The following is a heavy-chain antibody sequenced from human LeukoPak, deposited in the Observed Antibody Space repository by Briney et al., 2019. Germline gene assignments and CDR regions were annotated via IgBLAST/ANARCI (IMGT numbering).Heavy chain of an antibody. D-gene: IGHD3-9*01. V-gene: IGHV1-18*04. CDR2: ISAYNGNT. J-gene: IGHJ3*02. CDR1: DYTCTSYG. CDR3: AREGVLRYFDWLSLTPEAFDI. Sequence: ASVKVSCKASDYTCTSYGISWVRQAPGQGLEWMGWISAYNGNTNYAQKLQGRVTMTTDTSTSTAYMELRSLRSDDTAVYYCAREGVLRYFDWLSLTPEAFDIWGQGTMVTVSS.